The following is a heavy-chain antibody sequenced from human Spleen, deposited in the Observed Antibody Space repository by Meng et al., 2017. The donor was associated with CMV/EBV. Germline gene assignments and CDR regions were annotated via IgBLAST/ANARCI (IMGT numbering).Heavy chain of an antibody. Sequence: GGSLRLSCAASGFTFKSYAMNWVRQAPGKGLEWVSTISDRGGNTYYADSVKGRFTISRDNAKNSLYLQMNSLRAEDTAVYYCARQPRDFWSAYYFWYFDLWGRGTLVTVSS. V-gene: IGHV3-23*01. J-gene: IGHJ2*01. D-gene: IGHD3-3*01. CDR1: GFTFKSYA. CDR2: ISDRGGNT. CDR3: ARQPRDFWSAYYFWYFDL.